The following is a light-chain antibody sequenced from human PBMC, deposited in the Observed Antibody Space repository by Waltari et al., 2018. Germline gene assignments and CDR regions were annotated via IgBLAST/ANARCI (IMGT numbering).Light chain of an antibody. Sequence: QSVLTQPPSASGTPGQRVTISCSGSSSHIGSNSVNWYPQLPGTAPKLLIYGNYQRPSGVPDRVAGSKSGTSASLAISGLQSEDEADDYCAAWDDSLNGVVFGGGTKLTV. J-gene: IGLJ2*01. CDR1: SSHIGSNS. CDR2: GNY. CDR3: AAWDDSLNGVV. V-gene: IGLV1-44*01.